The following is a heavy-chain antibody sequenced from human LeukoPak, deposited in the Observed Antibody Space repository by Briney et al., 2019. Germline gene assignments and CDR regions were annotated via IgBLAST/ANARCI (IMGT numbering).Heavy chain of an antibody. Sequence: GGSLRLSCAASGFTFSSYGMHWVRQAPGKGLEWVAVIWYDGSNKYYADSVKGRFTISRDNSKNTLYLQMNSLRAEDTAVYYCARDHSYDFWSGYYIAYYYYYYGMDVWGQGTTVTVSS. V-gene: IGHV3-33*01. CDR3: ARDHSYDFWSGYYIAYYYYYYGMDV. J-gene: IGHJ6*02. D-gene: IGHD3-3*01. CDR1: GFTFSSYG. CDR2: IWYDGSNK.